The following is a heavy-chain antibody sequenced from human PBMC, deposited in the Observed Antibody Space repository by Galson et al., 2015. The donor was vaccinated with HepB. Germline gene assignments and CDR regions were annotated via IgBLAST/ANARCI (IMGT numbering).Heavy chain of an antibody. CDR3: ANSGGYYDILTGYYPFDY. V-gene: IGHV3-30*18. D-gene: IGHD3-9*01. CDR1: GFTFSSYG. CDR2: ISYDGSNK. J-gene: IGHJ4*02. Sequence: SLRLSCAASGFTFSSYGMHWVRQAPGKGLEWVAVISYDGSNKYYADSVKGRFTISRDNSKNTLYLQMNSLRAEDTAVYYCANSGGYYDILTGYYPFDYWGQGTLVTVSS.